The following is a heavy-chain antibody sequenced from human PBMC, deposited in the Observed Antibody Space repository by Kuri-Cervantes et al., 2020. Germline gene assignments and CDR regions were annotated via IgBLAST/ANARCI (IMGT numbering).Heavy chain of an antibody. CDR3: AKNWGTGVPAYDS. V-gene: IGHV3-53*01. CDR1: GLAVSSNY. J-gene: IGHJ4*02. CDR2: IYSESGGGST. D-gene: IGHD3-16*01. Sequence: GESLKISCAVSGLAVSSNYMSWVRQAPGKGLEWVSFIYSESGGGSTFYADSVKGRFTISRDNSKNTLYLQMNSLRAEDTAVYYCAKNWGTGVPAYDSWGQGTLVTVSS.